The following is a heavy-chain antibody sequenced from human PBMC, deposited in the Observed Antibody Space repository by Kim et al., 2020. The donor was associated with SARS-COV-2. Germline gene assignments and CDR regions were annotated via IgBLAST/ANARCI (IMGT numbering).Heavy chain of an antibody. Sequence: AQKLQGRVTMTTDTSTSTTYMELRSLRSDDTAVYYCAGGGLLRYFDWLFDYWGQGTLVTVSS. J-gene: IGHJ4*02. D-gene: IGHD3-9*01. V-gene: IGHV1-18*01. CDR3: AGGGLLRYFDWLFDY.